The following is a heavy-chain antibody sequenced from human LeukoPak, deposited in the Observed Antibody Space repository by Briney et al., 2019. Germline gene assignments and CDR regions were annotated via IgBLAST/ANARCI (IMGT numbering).Heavy chain of an antibody. CDR1: GGSISSYY. V-gene: IGHV4-59*01. CDR2: IHYTGST. J-gene: IGHJ3*02. D-gene: IGHD1-26*01. Sequence: SETLSLTCTVSGGSISSYYWSWIRQSPGKGLECIGYIHYTGSTNYNPSLKSRVTISVDTSKNQFSLKLSSVTAADTAVYYCAIRRREAFDIWGQGTMVTVSS. CDR3: AIRRREAFDI.